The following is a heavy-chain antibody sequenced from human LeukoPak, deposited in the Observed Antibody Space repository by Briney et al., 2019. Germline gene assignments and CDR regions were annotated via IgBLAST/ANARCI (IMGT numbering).Heavy chain of an antibody. CDR2: IIPILGIA. V-gene: IGHV1-69*04. Sequence: GASVKVSCKASGGTFSSYTISWVRQAPGQGLEWMGRIIPILGIANYAQKFQGRVTITADKSTSTAYMELSSLRSEYTAVYYCARDYFEPYYFDYWGQGTLVTVSS. D-gene: IGHD1-14*01. CDR3: ARDYFEPYYFDY. CDR1: GGTFSSYT. J-gene: IGHJ4*02.